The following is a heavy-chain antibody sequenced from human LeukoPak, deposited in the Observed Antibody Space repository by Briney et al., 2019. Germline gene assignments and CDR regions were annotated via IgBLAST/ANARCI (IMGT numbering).Heavy chain of an antibody. Sequence: SETLSLTCAVYGGSFSGYYWSWIRQPPGKGLEWIGEINHSGSTNYNPSLKSRVTISVDTSKNQFSLKLSSVTAADTAVYYCARGRHCSGGSCPVSGSAFDYWGRGTLVTVSS. J-gene: IGHJ4*02. V-gene: IGHV4-34*01. CDR1: GGSFSGYY. CDR2: INHSGST. D-gene: IGHD2-15*01. CDR3: ARGRHCSGGSCPVSGSAFDY.